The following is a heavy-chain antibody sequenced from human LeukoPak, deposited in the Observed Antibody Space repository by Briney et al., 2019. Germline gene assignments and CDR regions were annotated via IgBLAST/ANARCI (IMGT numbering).Heavy chain of an antibody. CDR1: GFSFSTYS. Sequence: GGSLRLSCAASGFSFSTYSMNWVRQAPGKGLEWVSSISSDSDYIYYADLVKGRFTISRDNANNSLYLQMSSLRAEDTAVYYCARDLGYCSSTSCLDYYGMDVWGQGTTVTVSS. V-gene: IGHV3-21*01. J-gene: IGHJ6*02. CDR3: ARDLGYCSSTSCLDYYGMDV. CDR2: ISSDSDYI. D-gene: IGHD2-2*01.